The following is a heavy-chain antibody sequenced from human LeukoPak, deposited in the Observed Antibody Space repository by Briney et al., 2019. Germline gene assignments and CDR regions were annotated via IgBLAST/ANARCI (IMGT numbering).Heavy chain of an antibody. CDR3: ARYRLVWLPAPVFDY. CDR2: IKEDGSEK. D-gene: IGHD6-19*01. J-gene: IGHJ4*02. V-gene: IGHV3-7*01. CDR1: GFKFDDYG. Sequence: PGGSLRLSCTASGFKFDDYGMTWVRQAPGKGLEWVANIKEDGSEKYYEDSVKGRFTISRDNTKNLLYLEMNRLRAEDTAVYYCARYRLVWLPAPVFDYWGQGTLVTVSS.